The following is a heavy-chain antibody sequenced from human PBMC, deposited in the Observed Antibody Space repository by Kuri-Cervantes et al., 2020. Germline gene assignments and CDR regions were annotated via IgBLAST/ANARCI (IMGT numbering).Heavy chain of an antibody. V-gene: IGHV3-48*03. CDR1: GFTFSSYE. J-gene: IGHJ4*02. D-gene: IGHD2-15*01. CDR3: ARSGYCSGGSCYVYFDY. CDR2: ISSSGSTI. Sequence: GESLKISCAASGFTFSSYEMNWVRQAPGKGLEWVSYISSSGSTIYYADSVKGRFTISRDNAKNSLYLQMNSLRAEDTAVYYCARSGYCSGGSCYVYFDYWGQGTLVTVSS.